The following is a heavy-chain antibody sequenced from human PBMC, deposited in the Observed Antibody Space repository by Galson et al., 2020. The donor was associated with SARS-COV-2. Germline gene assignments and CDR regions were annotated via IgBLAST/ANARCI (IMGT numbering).Heavy chain of an antibody. D-gene: IGHD2-21*02. CDR3: SRIIVTAYYFSYMDV. V-gene: IGHV4-4*02. J-gene: IGHJ6*03. Sequence: SETLSLTCAVSGGSISSSDWRGWVRPPPGKGLEWIGEIFHSGYTNYNPSLKSRVTMSLDTSKNQFSLKLSSVTAADTALYYCSRIIVTAYYFSYMDVWGKGTTGTVSS. CDR1: GGSISSSDW. CDR2: IFHSGYT.